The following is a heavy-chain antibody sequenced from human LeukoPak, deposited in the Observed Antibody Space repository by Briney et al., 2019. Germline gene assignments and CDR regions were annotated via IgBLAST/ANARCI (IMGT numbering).Heavy chain of an antibody. V-gene: IGHV4-34*01. D-gene: IGHD6-13*01. Sequence: PSETLSLTCAVYGGSFSGYFWGWIRQPPGKGPEWIGTIYHSGSTYYNPSLKSRVTISVDTSKNQFSLKLSSVTAADTAVYYCARGYSSSWYFNWFDPWGQGTLVTVSS. CDR3: ARGYSSSWYFNWFDP. J-gene: IGHJ5*02. CDR2: IYHSGST. CDR1: GGSFSGYF.